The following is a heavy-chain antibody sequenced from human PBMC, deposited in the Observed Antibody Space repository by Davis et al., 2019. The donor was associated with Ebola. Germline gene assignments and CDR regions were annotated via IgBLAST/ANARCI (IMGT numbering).Heavy chain of an antibody. D-gene: IGHD2-15*01. CDR2: IIPIFGTA. CDR1: GGTFSSYA. CDR3: AREGRAPHPLDY. Sequence: SVKVSCKASGGTFSSYAISWVRQAPGQGLEWMGGIIPIFGTANYAQKFQGRVTITADESTSTAYMELSSLRSEDTAVYYCAREGRAPHPLDYWGQGTLVTVSS. V-gene: IGHV1-69*13. J-gene: IGHJ4*02.